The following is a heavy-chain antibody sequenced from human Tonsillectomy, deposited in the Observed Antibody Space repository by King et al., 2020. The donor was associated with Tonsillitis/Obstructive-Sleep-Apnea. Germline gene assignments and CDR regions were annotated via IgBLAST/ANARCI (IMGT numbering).Heavy chain of an antibody. Sequence: QLQESGPGLVKPSETLSLTCTVSGASVSSRDYYWGWIRQSPGKGLEWIGSIYYTASTYYNPSLESRVTISVDTSKNQFSLRLSSVTAADTADYYCARQTDLIGAYYYCMGVWGKGTTVTVSS. CDR1: GASVSSRDYY. D-gene: IGHD3-22*01. J-gene: IGHJ6*03. V-gene: IGHV4-39*01. CDR3: ARQTDLIGAYYYCMGV. CDR2: IYYTAST.